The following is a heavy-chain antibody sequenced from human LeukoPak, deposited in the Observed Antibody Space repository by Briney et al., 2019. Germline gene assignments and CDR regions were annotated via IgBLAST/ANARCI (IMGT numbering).Heavy chain of an antibody. D-gene: IGHD1-1*01. CDR2: IIPIFGTA. Sequence: SVTVSCKASGGTFSSYAISWVRQAPGQGLEWMGGIIPIFGTANYAQKFQGRVTITADESTSTAYMELSSLRSEDTAVYYCARLPGPTTKYYYYGMDVWGQGTTVTVSS. CDR1: GGTFSSYA. J-gene: IGHJ6*02. V-gene: IGHV1-69*13. CDR3: ARLPGPTTKYYYYGMDV.